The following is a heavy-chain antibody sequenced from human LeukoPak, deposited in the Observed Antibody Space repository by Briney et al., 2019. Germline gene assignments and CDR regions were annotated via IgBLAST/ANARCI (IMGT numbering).Heavy chain of an antibody. CDR1: GCTFSDYY. Sequence: GGSLTLSCAASGCTFSDYYMSWIRQAPGKGLEWVSDISSSGDIKSYADSVKGRFTISRDNAKTSLHLQMNSLRAEDTAVYYCAREIVAGAFDYWGQGTLVTVSS. CDR2: ISSSGDIK. D-gene: IGHD6-19*01. CDR3: AREIVAGAFDY. V-gene: IGHV3-11*01. J-gene: IGHJ4*02.